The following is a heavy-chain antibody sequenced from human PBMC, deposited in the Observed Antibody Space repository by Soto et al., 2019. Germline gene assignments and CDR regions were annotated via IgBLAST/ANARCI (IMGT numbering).Heavy chain of an antibody. CDR3: ARVNYYDSSGYYYFDY. CDR2: IGTAGDT. CDR1: GFTFSSYD. Sequence: PGGSLRLSCAASGFTFSSYDMHWVRQATGKGLEWVSAIGTAGDTYYPGSVKGRFTTSRENAKNSLYLQMNSLRAEDTAVYYCARVNYYDSSGYYYFDYWGQGTLVTVSS. V-gene: IGHV3-13*01. D-gene: IGHD3-22*01. J-gene: IGHJ4*02.